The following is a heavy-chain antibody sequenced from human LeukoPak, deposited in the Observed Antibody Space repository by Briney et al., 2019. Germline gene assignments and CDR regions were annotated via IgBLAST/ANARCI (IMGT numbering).Heavy chain of an antibody. CDR3: ARLPRATVTTTGFDY. V-gene: IGHV4-39*01. J-gene: IGHJ4*02. CDR1: GGSISSSSYY. D-gene: IGHD4-11*01. CDR2: IYYSGST. Sequence: PSETLSLTCTVSGGSISSSSYYWDWIRQPPGKGLEWIGNIYYSGSTYYNPSLKSRVTISVDTSKNQFSLKLSSVTAADTAVYYCARLPRATVTTTGFDYWGQGTLVTVSS.